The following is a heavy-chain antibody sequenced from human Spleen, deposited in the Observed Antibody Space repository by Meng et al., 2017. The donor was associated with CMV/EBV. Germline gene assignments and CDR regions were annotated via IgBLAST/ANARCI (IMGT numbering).Heavy chain of an antibody. CDR1: GFTFSNYG. J-gene: IGHJ4*02. CDR2: ILYDGGNQ. D-gene: IGHD2-2*01. CDR3: ARFFSTSGDPDY. Sequence: GGSLRLSCAASGFTFSNYGMHWVRQAPGKGLEWVAFILYDGGNQYYADSVKGRFTISRDNSKNTLYLQMNSLRVEDTALYYCARFFSTSGDPDYWGQGTLVTVSS. V-gene: IGHV3-30*02.